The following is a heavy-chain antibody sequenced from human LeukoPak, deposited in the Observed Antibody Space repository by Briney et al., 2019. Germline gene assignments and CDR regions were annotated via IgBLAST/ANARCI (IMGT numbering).Heavy chain of an antibody. V-gene: IGHV1-2*02. CDR2: INPNTGAT. D-gene: IGHD6-19*01. J-gene: IGHJ4*02. CDR1: GYTFTGYY. CDR3: ARDRVGSGWPRPFYFEF. Sequence: ASVKVSCMPSGYTFTGYYLYWVRQAPGQAFEWMGWINPNTGATVYAQTFQGRVTMSRDTSLSTPSMDVSSLRSDDTAVYYCARDRVGSGWPRPFYFEFWGEGTLVSVSS.